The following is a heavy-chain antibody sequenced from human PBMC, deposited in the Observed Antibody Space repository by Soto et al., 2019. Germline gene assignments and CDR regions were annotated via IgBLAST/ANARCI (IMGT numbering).Heavy chain of an antibody. CDR2: IYPGDSDT. J-gene: IGHJ4*02. V-gene: IGHV5-51*01. Sequence: RGASLKISCKGSGYSFTSYWIGWVRQMPGKGLEWMGIIYPGDSDTRYSPSFQGQVTISADKSISTAYLQWSSLKASDTAMYYCARPNGLLQKYGDYVDYWGQGTLVTVSS. D-gene: IGHD4-17*01. CDR1: GYSFTSYW. CDR3: ARPNGLLQKYGDYVDY.